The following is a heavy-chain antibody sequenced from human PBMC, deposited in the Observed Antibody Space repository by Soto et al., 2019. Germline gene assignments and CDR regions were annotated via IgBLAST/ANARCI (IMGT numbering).Heavy chain of an antibody. V-gene: IGHV3-23*01. Sequence: EVQVLESGGGLVQPGGSLRLSCAATGFTFSDFAMSWVRQAPGKGLEWVSRIYGGGNGPHYADSVKGRVTISRDNSKNPLYLQMTSLRAADTAVYYCAKMEGMDPWAYSFDYWGQGTLVTVSS. CDR1: GFTFSDFA. D-gene: IGHD2-2*03. J-gene: IGHJ4*02. CDR2: IYGGGNGP. CDR3: AKMEGMDPWAYSFDY.